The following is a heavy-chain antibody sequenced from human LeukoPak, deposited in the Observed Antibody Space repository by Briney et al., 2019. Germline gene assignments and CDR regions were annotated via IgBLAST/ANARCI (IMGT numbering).Heavy chain of an antibody. V-gene: IGHV1-2*02. J-gene: IGHJ4*02. CDR3: ARAPMDYYDSSGELDY. Sequence: VASVKVSCKASGYTFTGYYMHWVRQAPGQGLEWMGWINPNSGGTNYAQKFQGRVTMTRDTSISTAYMELSRLRSDDTAVYYCARAPMDYYDSSGELDYWGQGTLVTVSS. D-gene: IGHD3-22*01. CDR1: GYTFTGYY. CDR2: INPNSGGT.